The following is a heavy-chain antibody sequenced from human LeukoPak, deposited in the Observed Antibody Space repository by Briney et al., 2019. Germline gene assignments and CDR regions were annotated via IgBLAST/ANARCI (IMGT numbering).Heavy chain of an antibody. V-gene: IGHV4-39*07. J-gene: IGHJ4*02. CDR1: GGSISSSSYY. CDR2: IYYSGST. CDR3: AREYGGKLLRRGYFDY. Sequence: PSETLSLTCTVSGGSISSSSYYWGWIRQPPGKGLEWIGSIYYSGSTNYNPSLKSRVTISVDTSKNQFSLKLSSVTAADTAVYYCAREYGGKLLRRGYFDYWGQGTLVTVSS. D-gene: IGHD3-10*01.